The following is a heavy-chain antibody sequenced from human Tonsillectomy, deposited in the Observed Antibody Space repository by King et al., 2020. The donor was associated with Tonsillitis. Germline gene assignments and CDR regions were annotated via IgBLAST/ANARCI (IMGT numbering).Heavy chain of an antibody. CDR3: TTGGYYYFYMDV. Sequence: VQLVESGGGLVKPGGSLRLSCAASGFTFSNAWMNWVLQAPGKGLEWVGRIKSKTDGGTTDYTAPVKGRFTISRDDSKNTLYLQMSSLKTEDTAVSYCTTGGYYYFYMDVWGKGTTVTVSS. J-gene: IGHJ6*03. V-gene: IGHV3-15*07. CDR1: GFTFSNAW. CDR2: IKSKTDGGTT.